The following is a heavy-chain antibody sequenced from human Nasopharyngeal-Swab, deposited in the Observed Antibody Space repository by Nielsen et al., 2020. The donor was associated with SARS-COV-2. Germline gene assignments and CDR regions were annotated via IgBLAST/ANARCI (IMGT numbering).Heavy chain of an antibody. CDR2: IYYSGST. D-gene: IGHD5-12*01. CDR1: GGSISSSSYY. V-gene: IGHV4-39*01. J-gene: IGHJ6*02. Sequence: SETLSLTCTVSGGSISSSSYYWGWIRQPPGKGLEWIGSIYYSGSTYYNPSLKSRVTISVDTSKNQFSLKLSSVTAAETAVYYCARHRGLRPYYYGMDVWGQGTTVTVSS. CDR3: ARHRGLRPYYYGMDV.